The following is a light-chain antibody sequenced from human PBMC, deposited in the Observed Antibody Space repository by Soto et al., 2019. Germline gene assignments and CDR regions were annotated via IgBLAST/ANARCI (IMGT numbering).Light chain of an antibody. CDR1: SSDVGGYNY. V-gene: IGLV2-8*01. J-gene: IGLJ1*01. CDR2: EVN. Sequence: QSALTQPPSASGSPGQSVTISCTGTSSDVGGYNYVSWYQQHPGKAPKLMIYEVNKRPSGVPDRFSGSKSGNTASLTVSGLQAEDEADYYCASWDGSLSGHVFGTGTKLTVL. CDR3: ASWDGSLSGHV.